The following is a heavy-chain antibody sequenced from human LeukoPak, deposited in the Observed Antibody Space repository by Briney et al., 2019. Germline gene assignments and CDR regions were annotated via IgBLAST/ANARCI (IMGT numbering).Heavy chain of an antibody. J-gene: IGHJ4*02. D-gene: IGHD4-17*01. Sequence: QPGGSLRLSGAASGFTFSSYEMNWVRQAPGKGLEWVSYITTSSRTIYYADSVKGRFTISRDNAKNSLYLQMNSLRAEDTAVYYCARGEDYGTNSFDYWGQGTLVTVSS. CDR3: ARGEDYGTNSFDY. V-gene: IGHV3-48*03. CDR1: GFTFSSYE. CDR2: ITTSSRTI.